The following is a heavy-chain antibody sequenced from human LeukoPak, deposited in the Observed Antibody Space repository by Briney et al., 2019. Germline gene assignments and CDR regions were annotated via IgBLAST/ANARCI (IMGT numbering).Heavy chain of an antibody. J-gene: IGHJ4*02. V-gene: IGHV3-23*01. CDR1: GFTFSSYG. CDR3: AKAPVTTCRGAYCYPFDY. CDR2: ISGSGGST. Sequence: PGGSLRLSCAASGFTFSSYGMSWVRQAPGKGLEWVSGISGSGGSTYYADSVKGRFTISRDNSKNTLYLQMNSLRPEDAAVYYCAKAPVTTCRGAYCYPFDYWGQGTLVTVSS. D-gene: IGHD2-21*01.